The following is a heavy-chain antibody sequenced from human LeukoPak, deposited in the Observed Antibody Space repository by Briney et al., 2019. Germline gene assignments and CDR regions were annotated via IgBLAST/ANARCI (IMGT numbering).Heavy chain of an antibody. D-gene: IGHD6-13*01. V-gene: IGHV3-30*04. CDR1: GFTFSSYA. CDR3: ARLGSSWYDYYYMDV. CDR2: ISYDGSNK. Sequence: GGSLRLSCAASGFTFSSYAMHWVRQAPGKGLEWVAVISYDGSNKYYADSVKGRFTISRDNSKNTLYLQMNSLRAEDTAVYYCARLGSSWYDYYYMDVWGKGTTVTISS. J-gene: IGHJ6*03.